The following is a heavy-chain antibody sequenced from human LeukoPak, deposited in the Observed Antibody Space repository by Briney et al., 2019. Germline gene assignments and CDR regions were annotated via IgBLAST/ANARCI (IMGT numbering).Heavy chain of an antibody. V-gene: IGHV3-23*01. Sequence: GGSLRLSCAASGFTFSSYAMTWVRQAPGKGLEWVSTMSGGGGATYHADSVKGRFTISRDNAKNSLYLQMNSLRAEGTALYYCARYVTALDYWGQGTLVTVSS. J-gene: IGHJ4*02. CDR1: GFTFSSYA. CDR3: ARYVTALDY. D-gene: IGHD2-21*02. CDR2: MSGGGGAT.